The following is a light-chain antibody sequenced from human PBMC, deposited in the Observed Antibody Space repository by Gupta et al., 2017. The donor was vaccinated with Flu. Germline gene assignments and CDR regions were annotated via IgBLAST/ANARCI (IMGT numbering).Light chain of an antibody. CDR3: AAWDDSLSGVV. CDR1: SSNSGGNY. V-gene: IGLV1-47*01. J-gene: IGLJ2*01. Sequence: SSSNSGGNYVYWYQQVPGTAPKLYISRNNQRAAGGPARCSGSKNGTSAARAIIGVRSEDEDDYYCAAWDDSLSGVVFGGGTKLTVL. CDR2: RNN.